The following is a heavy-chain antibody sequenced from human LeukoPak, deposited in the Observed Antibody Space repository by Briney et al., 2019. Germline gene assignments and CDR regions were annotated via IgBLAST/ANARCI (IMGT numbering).Heavy chain of an antibody. CDR1: GFTFSNYW. Sequence: GGSLRLSCVASGFTFSNYWMQWVRQVPGKGLVWVSRLNGDGTNIIYADSVKGRFTISRDNAENTLFLQMNSLRAEDTALYYCARSQSGVFDVWGQGTMVTVSS. J-gene: IGHJ3*01. D-gene: IGHD2-8*01. CDR2: LNGDGTNI. V-gene: IGHV3-74*01. CDR3: ARSQSGVFDV.